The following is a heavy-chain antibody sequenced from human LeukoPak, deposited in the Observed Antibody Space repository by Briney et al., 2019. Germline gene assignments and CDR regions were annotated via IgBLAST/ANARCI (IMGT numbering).Heavy chain of an antibody. Sequence: SETLSLTCAVSGGSISSSNWWSWVRRPPGKGLEWIGEIYHIGSTNYNPPLKSRVTISVDKSKNQFSLKLSSVTAADTAVYYYARRYIRGDTYGFDIWGQGTMVTVSS. D-gene: IGHD3-10*01. J-gene: IGHJ3*02. CDR3: ARRYIRGDTYGFDI. CDR1: GGSISSSNW. CDR2: IYHIGST. V-gene: IGHV4-4*02.